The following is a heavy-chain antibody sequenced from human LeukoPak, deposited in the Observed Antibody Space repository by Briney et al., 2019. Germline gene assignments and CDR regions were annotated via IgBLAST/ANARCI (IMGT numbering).Heavy chain of an antibody. CDR1: GFTVSNAW. V-gene: IGHV3-15*01. D-gene: IGHD4-17*01. Sequence: GGSLRLSCAASGFTVSNAWMGWVRQAPGKGLEWVGHIKHETEGGTTDYAAPVKGRFTISRDDSKNTLYLQLNSLKLEDTAVYYCTTDKDSGDFGLDYWGQGTLVTVSS. CDR3: TTDKDSGDFGLDY. J-gene: IGHJ4*02. CDR2: IKHETEGGTT.